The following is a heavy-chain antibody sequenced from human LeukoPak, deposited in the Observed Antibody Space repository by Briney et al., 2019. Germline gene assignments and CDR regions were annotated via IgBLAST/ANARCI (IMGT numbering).Heavy chain of an antibody. V-gene: IGHV3-33*06. CDR2: IWYDGSNK. Sequence: PGRSLRLSCAASGFTFSSYGIHWVRQAPGKGLEWVAVIWYDGSNKYYADSVKGRFTISRDNSKNTLYLQMNSLRAEDTAVYYCAKADSYYYDSSGYYSWGQGTLVTVSS. D-gene: IGHD3-22*01. J-gene: IGHJ4*02. CDR1: GFTFSSYG. CDR3: AKADSYYYDSSGYYS.